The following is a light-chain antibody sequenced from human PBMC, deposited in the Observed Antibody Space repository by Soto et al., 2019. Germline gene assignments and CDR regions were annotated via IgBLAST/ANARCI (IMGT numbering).Light chain of an antibody. J-gene: IGKJ5*01. Sequence: EIVLTQSPATLSVSPGERATLSCRASQSVSSNLAWYHQKPGQVPRLLIYGASTRATGITARFSGSGSGTEFSLTISSLQSEDFAVYYCQQYKNWPHTFGQGTRLEIK. CDR2: GAS. CDR3: QQYKNWPHT. V-gene: IGKV3-15*01. CDR1: QSVSSN.